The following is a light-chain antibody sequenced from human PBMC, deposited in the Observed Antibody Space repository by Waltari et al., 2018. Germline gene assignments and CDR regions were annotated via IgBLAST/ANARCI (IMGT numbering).Light chain of an antibody. V-gene: IGLV1-40*01. J-gene: IGLJ2*01. CDR3: QSYDNNPYVV. CDR1: SSNIGAGYA. CDR2: GNS. Sequence: QSVLTQPPSVSGAPGPRVTIPCPGHSSNIGAGYAVPWYQQLPGTAPKLLIYGNSNRPSGVPARFSGSKSGTSASLAITGLQAEDEADYYCQSYDNNPYVVFGGGTKLTVL.